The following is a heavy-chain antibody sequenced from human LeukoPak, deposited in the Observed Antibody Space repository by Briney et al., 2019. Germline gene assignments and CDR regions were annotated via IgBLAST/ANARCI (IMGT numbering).Heavy chain of an antibody. CDR3: AKGNSSSGGFDY. V-gene: IGHV3-30*02. CDR2: IRYDGSIK. D-gene: IGHD6-6*01. Sequence: AGGSLRLSCAASGFIFNSYGMHWVRQAPGKGLEWVAFIRYDGSIKYYTDSVKDRFTISRDNSKNTLYLQMNSLRPEDTAVYYCAKGNSSSGGFDYWGQGTLVTVSS. J-gene: IGHJ4*02. CDR1: GFIFNSYG.